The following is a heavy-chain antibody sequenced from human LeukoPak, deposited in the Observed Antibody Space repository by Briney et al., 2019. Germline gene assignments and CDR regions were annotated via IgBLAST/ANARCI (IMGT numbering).Heavy chain of an antibody. J-gene: IGHJ4*02. CDR3: ARARLVYGSGSYHFDY. D-gene: IGHD3-10*01. V-gene: IGHV3-66*02. CDR1: GFTVSSKY. CDR2: IYSGGST. Sequence: PGGSLRLSCSASGFTVSSKYMSSVRHAPGEGLEWVSVIYSGGSTYNADSVKGRFTISRDISKNTLYLQMNSLRAEDTAVYYCARARLVYGSGSYHFDYWGQGTLVTVSS.